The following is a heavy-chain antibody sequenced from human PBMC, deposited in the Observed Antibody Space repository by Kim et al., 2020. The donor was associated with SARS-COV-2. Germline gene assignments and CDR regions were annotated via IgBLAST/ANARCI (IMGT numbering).Heavy chain of an antibody. D-gene: IGHD6-6*01. J-gene: IGHJ4*02. V-gene: IGHV1-18*01. CDR3: ARLYSSSSQGPLDY. Sequence: AQKLQGRVTMTTDTSTSTAYRELRSLRSDDTAVYYCARLYSSSSQGPLDYWGQGTLVTVSS.